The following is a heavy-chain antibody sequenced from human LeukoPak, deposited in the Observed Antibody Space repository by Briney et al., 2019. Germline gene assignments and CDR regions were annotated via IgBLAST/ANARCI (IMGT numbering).Heavy chain of an antibody. CDR3: ARQRQLVQEILWFDP. Sequence: QPGRSLRLSCAASGFTFSSYAMHWVRQAPGKGLEWVAVISYDGSNKYYADSVKGRFTISRDNSKNTLYLQMNSLRAEDTAVYYCARQRQLVQEILWFDPWGQGTLVTVSS. CDR1: GFTFSSYA. V-gene: IGHV3-30-3*01. J-gene: IGHJ5*02. D-gene: IGHD6-13*01. CDR2: ISYDGSNK.